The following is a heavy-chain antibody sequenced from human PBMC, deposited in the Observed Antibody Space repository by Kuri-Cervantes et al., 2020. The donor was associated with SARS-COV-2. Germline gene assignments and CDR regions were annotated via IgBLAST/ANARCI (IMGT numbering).Heavy chain of an antibody. CDR2: IYTSGST. D-gene: IGHD4-11*01. CDR3: ARHLPYSNYERGWFDP. J-gene: IGHJ5*02. Sequence: SETLSLTCTVSGGSISSYYWSWIRQPAGKGLEWIGRIYTSGSTNYNPSLKSRVTMSVDTSKNQFSLKLSSVTAADTAVYYCARHLPYSNYERGWFDPWGQGTLVTVSS. CDR1: GGSISSYY. V-gene: IGHV4-4*07.